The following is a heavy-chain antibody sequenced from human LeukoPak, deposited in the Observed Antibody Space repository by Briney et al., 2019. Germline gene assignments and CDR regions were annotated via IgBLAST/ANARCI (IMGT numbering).Heavy chain of an antibody. J-gene: IGHJ6*02. CDR2: ISYDGSNK. V-gene: IGHV3-30*18. CDR1: GFTFSSYG. Sequence: GRSLRLSCAASGFTFSSYGMHWVRQAPGKGLEWVAVISYDGSNKYYADSVKGRFTISRDNSKNTLYLQMNSLRAEDTAPYYCAKSVAIYFYYGLDVWGQGTTVTVSS. CDR3: AKSVAIYFYYGLDV. D-gene: IGHD3-3*01.